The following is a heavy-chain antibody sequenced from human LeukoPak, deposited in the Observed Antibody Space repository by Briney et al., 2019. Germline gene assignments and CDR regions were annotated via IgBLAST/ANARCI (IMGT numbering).Heavy chain of an antibody. V-gene: IGHV4-59*08. CDR2: IYNYGGST. J-gene: IGHJ5*02. Sequence: SETLSLTCTASGGSISSYYWSWVRQPPGKGLEWIGYIYNYGGSTKYNPSLESRVTISLDMSKNQFSLKLSSVTAADTAVYYCAGQTNWFDVWGQGTLVTVSS. CDR1: GGSISSYY. CDR3: AGQTNWFDV.